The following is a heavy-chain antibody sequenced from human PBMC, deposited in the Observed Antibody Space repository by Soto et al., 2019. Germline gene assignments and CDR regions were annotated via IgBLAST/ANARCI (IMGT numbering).Heavy chain of an antibody. V-gene: IGHV4-59*01. CDR3: ARAMGGYYFDY. D-gene: IGHD3-10*01. CDR1: GGSISTYY. Sequence: SETLSLTCTVSGGSISTYYWSWIRQPPGKGLEWIGYIYYSGSTNYNPSLKSRVTISVDTSKKQFYLKLSSVTAADTAVYYCARAMGGYYFDYWGQGTLVTVSS. CDR2: IYYSGST. J-gene: IGHJ4*02.